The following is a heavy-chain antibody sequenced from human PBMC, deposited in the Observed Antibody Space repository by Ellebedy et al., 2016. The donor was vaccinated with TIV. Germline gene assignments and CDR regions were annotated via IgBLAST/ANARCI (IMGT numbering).Heavy chain of an antibody. CDR3: ARGGASSSWFWRN. J-gene: IGHJ4*02. Sequence: PSETLSLTCAASGFAFDDDWMTWVRQAPGKGLEWVANIQKHGGEKYYVDSVKGRFTISSDDPKNSLYLEMSSLTDDDTAVYYCARGGASSSWFWRNWGQGTRVTVSS. CDR1: GFAFDDDW. CDR2: IQKHGGEK. V-gene: IGHV3-7*03. D-gene: IGHD6-13*01.